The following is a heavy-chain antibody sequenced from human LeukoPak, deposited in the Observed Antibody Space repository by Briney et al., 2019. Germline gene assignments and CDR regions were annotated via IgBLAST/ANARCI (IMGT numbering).Heavy chain of an antibody. V-gene: IGHV3-13*01. CDR2: IGAAGDT. Sequence: GGSLRLSCAASGFTFSSYDMHWVRQVTGKGLEWVSAIGAAGDTYYPGSVKGRFTISRENAKNSLHLQMNSLRVGDTAVYYCARGGAAGAHDAFDIWGQGTMVTVSS. D-gene: IGHD6-13*01. J-gene: IGHJ3*02. CDR3: ARGGAAGAHDAFDI. CDR1: GFTFSSYD.